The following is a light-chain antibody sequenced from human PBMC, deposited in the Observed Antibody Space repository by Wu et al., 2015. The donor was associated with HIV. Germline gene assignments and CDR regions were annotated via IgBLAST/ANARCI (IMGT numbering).Light chain of an antibody. CDR1: QSVNNNY. Sequence: EIVLTQSPGTLSLSPGERATLSCRASQSVNNNYLAWYQRQPGQAPRLLIYGASTRATGIPDRFSGSGSGTDFTLTISRLEPEDFAVYYCQQYSSSTWTFGQGTKVEIK. J-gene: IGKJ1*01. CDR3: QQYSSSTWT. V-gene: IGKV3-20*01. CDR2: GAS.